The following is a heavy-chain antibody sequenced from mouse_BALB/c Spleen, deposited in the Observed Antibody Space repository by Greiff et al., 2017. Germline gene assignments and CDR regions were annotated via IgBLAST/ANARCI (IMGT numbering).Heavy chain of an antibody. Sequence: QVQLQQSGAELMKPGASVKISCKATGYTFSSYWIEWVKQRPGHGLEWIGEILPGSGSTNYNEKFKGKATFTADTSSNTAYMQLSSLTSEDSAVYYCARVLYYDSFGYWGQGTLVTVSA. V-gene: IGHV1-9*01. CDR3: ARVLYYDSFGY. CDR2: ILPGSGST. D-gene: IGHD2-4*01. CDR1: GYTFSSYW. J-gene: IGHJ3*01.